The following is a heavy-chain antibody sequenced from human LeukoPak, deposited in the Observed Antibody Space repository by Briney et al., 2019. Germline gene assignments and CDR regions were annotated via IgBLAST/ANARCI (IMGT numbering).Heavy chain of an antibody. V-gene: IGHV7-4-1*01. CDR1: GYTFTNYA. CDR2: INTNTGNP. CDR3: ARVPFVVMGDTGNWFDP. Sequence: ASVKVSFKASGYTFTNYAMNWVRRAPGQGLEWMGWINTNTGNPTYAQGFTGRFVFSLDASVSTAYLQIRRLKAEDTAVYYCARVPFVVMGDTGNWFDPWGQGTLVTVSS. J-gene: IGHJ5*02. D-gene: IGHD2-8*01.